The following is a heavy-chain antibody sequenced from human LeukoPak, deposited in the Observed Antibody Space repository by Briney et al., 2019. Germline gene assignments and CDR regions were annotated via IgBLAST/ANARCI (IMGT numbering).Heavy chain of an antibody. D-gene: IGHD5-12*01. V-gene: IGHV4-38-2*02. CDR3: ARTTEGYAGGPGYSYYYYMDV. J-gene: IGHJ6*03. CDR1: GYSISNVYF. CDR2: IHHRGTT. Sequence: SETLSLTCSVSGYSISNVYFWGWIRQPPGKGLEWIGNIHHRGTTYHNPSLKGRVTISVDTSKNQVSLKLRSVTAADTAVYYCARTTEGYAGGPGYSYYYYMDVWGKGTTVTISS.